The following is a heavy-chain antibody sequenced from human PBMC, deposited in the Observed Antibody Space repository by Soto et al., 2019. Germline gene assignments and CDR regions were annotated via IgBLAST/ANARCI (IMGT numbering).Heavy chain of an antibody. CDR2: IIPIFGTA. CDR3: ARSGYYDNWFDP. D-gene: IGHD3-22*01. J-gene: IGHJ5*02. Sequence: SVKVSCKASGGTFSSYAISWVRQAPGQGLEWMGGIIPIFGTANYAQKFQGRVTITADESTSTAYMELSSLRSEDTAVYYCARSGYYDNWFDPWGQGTLVTVSS. CDR1: GGTFSSYA. V-gene: IGHV1-69*13.